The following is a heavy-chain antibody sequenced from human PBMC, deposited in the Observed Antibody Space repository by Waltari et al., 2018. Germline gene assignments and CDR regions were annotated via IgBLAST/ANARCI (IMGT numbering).Heavy chain of an antibody. V-gene: IGHV4-39*07. CDR2: IYYSGST. J-gene: IGHJ4*02. CDR3: ARDERGVAAAGTCDY. CDR1: GGSISSSRYY. D-gene: IGHD6-13*01. Sequence: QLQLQESGPGLVKPSETLSLTCTVSGGSISSSRYYWGWIRQPPGKGLEWIGSIYYSGSTYYNPSRKCQFTISVETSKNQFALKRSSVTAADTAVYYCARDERGVAAAGTCDYWGQGTLVTVSS.